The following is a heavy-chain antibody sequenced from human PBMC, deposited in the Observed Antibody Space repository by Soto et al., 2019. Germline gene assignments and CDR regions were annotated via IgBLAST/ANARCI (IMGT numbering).Heavy chain of an antibody. J-gene: IGHJ3*02. CDR2: IWYDGSNK. CDR1: GFTFSSYG. Sequence: QVQLVESGGGVVQPGRSLRLSCAASGFTFSSYGMHWVRQAPGKGLEWVAVIWYDGSNKYYADSVKGRFTISRDNSKNTLYLQMNSLRAEDTAVYYCASPLRTSAFDIWGQGTMVTVSS. D-gene: IGHD3-16*01. V-gene: IGHV3-33*01. CDR3: ASPLRTSAFDI.